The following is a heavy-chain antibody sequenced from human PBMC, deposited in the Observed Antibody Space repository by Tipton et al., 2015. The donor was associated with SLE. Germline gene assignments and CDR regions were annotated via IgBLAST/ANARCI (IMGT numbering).Heavy chain of an antibody. J-gene: IGHJ4*02. Sequence: TLSLTCTVSGGSISSGSYYWSWIRQPPGKGLEWIGYIYYSGSTNYNPSLKSRVTISVDTSKNQFSLKLSSVTAADTAVYYCASGLEVDYWGQGTLVTVSS. CDR2: IYYSGST. CDR3: ASGLEVDY. CDR1: GGSISSGSYY. V-gene: IGHV4-61*01. D-gene: IGHD5-24*01.